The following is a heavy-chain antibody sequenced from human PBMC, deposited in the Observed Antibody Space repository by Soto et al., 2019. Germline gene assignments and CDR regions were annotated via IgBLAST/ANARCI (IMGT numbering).Heavy chain of an antibody. Sequence: QVQLQESGPGLVKPSQTLSLTCTVSGCSISSGDYYWSWIRQPPGKGLEWIGYIYYSGSTYYNPSLKSRFTISVDTSNNQFSLKLSSVTAADTAVYYCARSKGVPAATLLYDYYGMDVWGQETTVTVSS. D-gene: IGHD2-2*01. CDR1: GCSISSGDYY. V-gene: IGHV4-30-4*01. CDR3: ARSKGVPAATLLYDYYGMDV. J-gene: IGHJ6*02. CDR2: IYYSGST.